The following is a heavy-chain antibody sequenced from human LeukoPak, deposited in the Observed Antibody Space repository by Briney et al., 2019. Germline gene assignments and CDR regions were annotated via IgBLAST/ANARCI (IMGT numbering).Heavy chain of an antibody. J-gene: IGHJ2*01. CDR3: ARDWGPSSGYDNWYFDL. CDR1: GFTVSSNY. D-gene: IGHD3-22*01. Sequence: GGSLRLSCAASGFTVSSNYMSLVRQAPGKGLEWGSVIYSGGSTYYADSVKGRFTISRHNSKNTLYLQMNSLRAEDTAVYYCARDWGPSSGYDNWYFDLWSRGTLVTVSS. CDR2: IYSGGST. V-gene: IGHV3-53*04.